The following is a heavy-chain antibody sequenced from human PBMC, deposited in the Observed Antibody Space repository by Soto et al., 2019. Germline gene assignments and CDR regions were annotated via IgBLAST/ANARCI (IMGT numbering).Heavy chain of an antibody. V-gene: IGHV3-48*02. D-gene: IGHD5-18*01. CDR2: ISSSSSTI. J-gene: IGHJ6*02. CDR3: ASGGGDSYGVPSYYYYGMDV. CDR1: GFTFSSYS. Sequence: PGGSLRLSCAASGFTFSSYSMNWFRQAPGKGLEWVSYISSSSSTIYYADSVKGRFTISRDNAKNSLYLQMNSLRDEDTAVYYCASGGGDSYGVPSYYYYGMDVWGQGTTVTVSS.